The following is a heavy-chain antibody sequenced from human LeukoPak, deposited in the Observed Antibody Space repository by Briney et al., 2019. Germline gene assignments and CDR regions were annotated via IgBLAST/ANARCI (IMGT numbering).Heavy chain of an antibody. Sequence: PGRSLRLSCAASGFTFSSYGMHWVRRAPGKGLEWVAVIWYDGSNDYYANSVKGRFTISRDNSKNTLYLQMNSLRAEDTAVYFCARKNTQDAFDIWGQGTMVTVSS. V-gene: IGHV3-33*01. CDR2: IWYDGSND. J-gene: IGHJ3*02. CDR1: GFTFSSYG. D-gene: IGHD2-15*01. CDR3: ARKNTQDAFDI.